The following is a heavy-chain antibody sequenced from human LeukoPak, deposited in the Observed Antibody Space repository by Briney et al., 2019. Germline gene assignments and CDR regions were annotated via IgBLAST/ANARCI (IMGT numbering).Heavy chain of an antibody. Sequence: SETLSLTCTVSGGSISSYYWSWIRQPPGKGLEWIGYIYYSGSTNYNPSLKSRVTISVDTSKNQFSLKLSSVTAADTAVYYCARAGLYYDFWSGLDYWGQGTLVTVSS. CDR2: IYYSGST. D-gene: IGHD3-3*01. V-gene: IGHV4-59*01. J-gene: IGHJ4*02. CDR3: ARAGLYYDFWSGLDY. CDR1: GGSISSYY.